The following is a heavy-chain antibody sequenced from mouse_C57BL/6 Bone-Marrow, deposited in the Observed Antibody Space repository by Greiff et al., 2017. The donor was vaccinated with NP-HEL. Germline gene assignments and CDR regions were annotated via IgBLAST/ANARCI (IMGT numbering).Heavy chain of an antibody. CDR1: GYTFTNYW. Sequence: QVQLKESGAELVRPGTSVKMSCKASGYTFTNYWIGWAKQRPGHGLEWIGDIYPGGGYTNYNEKFKGKATLTADKSSSTAYMQFSSLTSEDSAIYYCARSLTGTSFAYWGQGTLVTVSA. V-gene: IGHV1-63*01. CDR3: ARSLTGTSFAY. J-gene: IGHJ3*01. CDR2: IYPGGGYT. D-gene: IGHD4-1*01.